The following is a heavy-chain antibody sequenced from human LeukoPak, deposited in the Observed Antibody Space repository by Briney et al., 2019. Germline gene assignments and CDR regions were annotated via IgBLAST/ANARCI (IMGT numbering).Heavy chain of an antibody. CDR2: ISFDGNNK. CDR1: RFTFSSSG. D-gene: IGHD3/OR15-3a*01. CDR3: AKDWTGTKPFDL. V-gene: IGHV3-30*18. Sequence: GGSLRLSCAASRFTFSSSGMHWVRQAPGKGLEWVALISFDGNNKYYADSVKGRFTISRDNSKNTLYLQMNSLRAEDTAVYYCAKDWTGTKPFDLWGRGTLVTVSS. J-gene: IGHJ2*01.